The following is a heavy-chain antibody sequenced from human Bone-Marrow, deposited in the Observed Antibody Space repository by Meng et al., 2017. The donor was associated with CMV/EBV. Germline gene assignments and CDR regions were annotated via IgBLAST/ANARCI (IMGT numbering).Heavy chain of an antibody. V-gene: IGHV1-2*02. J-gene: IGHJ5*02. CDR1: GGTFSSYA. D-gene: IGHD5-12*01. CDR2: INSNSGDT. Sequence: ASVKVSCKASGGTFSSYAISWVRQAPGQGLEWMGLINSNSGDTQYAQKFQGRVTMTRDTSISTGYIELSRLRSDDTAVYYCAREGYITMFDPWGQGTLVTVSS. CDR3: AREGYITMFDP.